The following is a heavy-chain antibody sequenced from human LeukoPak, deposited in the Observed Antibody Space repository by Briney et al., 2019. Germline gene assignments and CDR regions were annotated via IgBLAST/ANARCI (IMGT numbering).Heavy chain of an antibody. CDR2: ISYDGSNK. D-gene: IGHD3-3*01. Sequence: PGGSLRLSCAASGFTFSSYGMHWVRQAPGKGLEWVAVISYDGSNKYYADSVKGRFTISRDNSQNTLYLQMNSLRAEDTAVYYCAPSQLGIWSWLDPWGQGTLVTVSS. CDR3: APSQLGIWSWLDP. CDR1: GFTFSSYG. V-gene: IGHV3-30*03. J-gene: IGHJ5*02.